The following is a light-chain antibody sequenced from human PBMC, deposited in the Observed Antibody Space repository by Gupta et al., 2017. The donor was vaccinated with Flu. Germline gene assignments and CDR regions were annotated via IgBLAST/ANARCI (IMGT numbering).Light chain of an antibody. CDR1: QNINTY. CDR3: QQTHSFPPT. Sequence: DIQMTQSPSSLSASVGDRVTITCRTSQNINTYLNWYQQRPGNYPKLLIYGASSLQSGVPSRFSGSGSGTKFTLTISSLQAGDFATYYCQQTHSFPPTFGQGTKLDIK. J-gene: IGKJ2*01. V-gene: IGKV1-39*01. CDR2: GAS.